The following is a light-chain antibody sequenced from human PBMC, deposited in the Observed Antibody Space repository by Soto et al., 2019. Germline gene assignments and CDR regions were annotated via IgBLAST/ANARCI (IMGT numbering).Light chain of an antibody. CDR3: QQYNNWPVYT. V-gene: IGKV3-15*01. Sequence: EIVMTQSPATLSVSPGERATLSCRASQSVSSNFSGYQQKPGQAPRLLIYGASTRATGIPARFSGSGSGTEFTLPISSLQSEDFAVYYCQQYNNWPVYTFGQGTKLEIK. J-gene: IGKJ2*01. CDR2: GAS. CDR1: QSVSSN.